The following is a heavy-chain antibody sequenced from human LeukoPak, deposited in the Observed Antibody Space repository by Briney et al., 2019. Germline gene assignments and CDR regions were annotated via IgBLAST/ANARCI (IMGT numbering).Heavy chain of an antibody. CDR3: ARDSAAHFDY. CDR2: NSSSSSYI. Sequence: GGSLRPSSAASGFTFSTYSMNWVRQSPGTRLEWVSSNSSSSSYIYYAGGVKGRVTISRDNAKHSLYLQMNSLRAEDTAVYYCARDSAAHFDYWGQGTLVTVSS. V-gene: IGHV3-21*01. D-gene: IGHD6-13*01. CDR1: GFTFSTYS. J-gene: IGHJ4*02.